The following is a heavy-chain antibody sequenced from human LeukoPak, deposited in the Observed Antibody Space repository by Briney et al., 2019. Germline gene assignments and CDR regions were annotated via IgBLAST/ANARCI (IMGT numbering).Heavy chain of an antibody. V-gene: IGHV3-30*02. Sequence: PGGSLRLSCAASGFTFSSYGMHWVRQAPGKGLEWVAFIRYDGSNKYYADSVKGRFTISRDNSKNTLYLQMNSLRAEDTAVYYCARFPSGWYSDGAFDIWGQGTMVTVSS. J-gene: IGHJ3*02. D-gene: IGHD6-19*01. CDR1: GFTFSSYG. CDR2: IRYDGSNK. CDR3: ARFPSGWYSDGAFDI.